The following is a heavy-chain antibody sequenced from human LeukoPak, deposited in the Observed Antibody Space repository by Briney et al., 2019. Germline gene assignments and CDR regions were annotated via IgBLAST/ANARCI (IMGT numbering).Heavy chain of an antibody. D-gene: IGHD6-13*01. J-gene: IGHJ6*03. Sequence: PGGSLRLSCAASEFSVGSNYMTWVRQAPGKGLEWVSLIYSGGSTYYADSVKGRFTISRDNSKNTLYLQMNSLRAEDTAVYYCARVPSWRGYMDVWGKGTTVTVSS. CDR2: IYSGGST. V-gene: IGHV3-66*01. CDR3: ARVPSWRGYMDV. CDR1: EFSVGSNY.